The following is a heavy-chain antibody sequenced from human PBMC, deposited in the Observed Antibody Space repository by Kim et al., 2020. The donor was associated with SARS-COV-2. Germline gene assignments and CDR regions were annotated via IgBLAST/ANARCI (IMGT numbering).Heavy chain of an antibody. CDR1: GFTFSTYS. V-gene: IGHV3-21*01. CDR3: ARDRREYSSSGGHYYYYYGMDV. Sequence: GGSLRLSCAASGFTFSTYSMDWVRQAPGKGLEWVSSISSSSSYIYYGDSVKGRFTISRDNAKNSLYLQMNSLRAEDTAVYYCARDRREYSSSGGHYYYYYGMDVWGQGTTFTVSS. D-gene: IGHD6-13*01. CDR2: ISSSSSYI. J-gene: IGHJ6*02.